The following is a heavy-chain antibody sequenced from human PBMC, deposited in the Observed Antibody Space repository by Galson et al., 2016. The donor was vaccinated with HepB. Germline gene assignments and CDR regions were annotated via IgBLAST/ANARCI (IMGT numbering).Heavy chain of an antibody. Sequence: SLRLSCAASGFTFSTYGMHWLRQAPGKGLEWVAVVWSDGNYKNYRDSVKGRFTISRDNSKNTLYLQMNSLRAEDTAVYFCARDRADSASWGLDFWGQGALITVSS. CDR1: GFTFSTYG. V-gene: IGHV3-33*01. D-gene: IGHD6-13*01. J-gene: IGHJ4*02. CDR3: ARDRADSASWGLDF. CDR2: VWSDGNYK.